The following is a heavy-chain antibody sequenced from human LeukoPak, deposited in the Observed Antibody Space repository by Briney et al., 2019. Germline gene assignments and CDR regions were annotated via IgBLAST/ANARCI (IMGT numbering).Heavy chain of an antibody. J-gene: IGHJ5*02. CDR1: GDSVSSNSVT. Sequence: SQTLSLTCAISGDSVSSNSVTWNWIRQSPSSGLEWLGRTYYRSTWYNDYAVSVRGRITVNPDTSKNQFSLHLNSVTPEDTAVYYCARRLTQYDCFDPWGQGILVTVSS. V-gene: IGHV6-1*01. CDR2: TYYRSTWYN. CDR3: ARRLTQYDCFDP. D-gene: IGHD2-2*01.